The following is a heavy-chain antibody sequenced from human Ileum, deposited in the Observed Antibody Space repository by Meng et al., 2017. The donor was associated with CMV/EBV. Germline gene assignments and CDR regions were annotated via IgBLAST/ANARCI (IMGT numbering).Heavy chain of an antibody. V-gene: IGHV1-18*01. J-gene: IGHJ4*02. Sequence: SGYTFTNYGISWVRQTPGQGLEWMGWISPLKGDTNYLQSLHDRVTMTTDTSASAAHMELRGLRSDDTAVYYCARQGSAWSFAGQIDSWGQGTLVTVSS. D-gene: IGHD6-19*01. CDR3: ARQGSAWSFAGQIDS. CDR1: GYTFTNYG. CDR2: ISPLKGDT.